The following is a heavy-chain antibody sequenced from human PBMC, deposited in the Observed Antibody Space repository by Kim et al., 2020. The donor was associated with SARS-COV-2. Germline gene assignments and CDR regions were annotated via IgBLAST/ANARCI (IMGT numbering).Heavy chain of an antibody. Sequence: GRFTISRDNSKNTLYLQMNSLRAEDTAVYYCARVSKVLWFGELLEDSYFDYWGQGTLVTVSS. J-gene: IGHJ4*02. V-gene: IGHV3-30*01. D-gene: IGHD3-10*01. CDR3: ARVSKVLWFGELLEDSYFDY.